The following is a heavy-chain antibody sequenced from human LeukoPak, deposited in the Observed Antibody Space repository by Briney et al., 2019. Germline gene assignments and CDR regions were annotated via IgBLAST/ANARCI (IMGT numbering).Heavy chain of an antibody. V-gene: IGHV4-59*12. J-gene: IGHJ6*02. Sequence: SETLSLTCTVSGGSISNYYWTWIRQPPGKGLEWIGEIYHSGSTNYNPSLKSRVTISVDKSKNQFSLKLSSVTAADTAVYYCARAWPKTYDFWSGYSGYGMDVWGQGTTVTVSS. CDR2: IYHSGST. D-gene: IGHD3-3*01. CDR3: ARAWPKTYDFWSGYSGYGMDV. CDR1: GGSISNYY.